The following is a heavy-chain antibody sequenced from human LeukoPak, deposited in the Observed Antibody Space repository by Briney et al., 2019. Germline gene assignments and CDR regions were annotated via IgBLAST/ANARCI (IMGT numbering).Heavy chain of an antibody. CDR3: ARGGRQDIVVVLDAFDI. D-gene: IGHD2-2*01. V-gene: IGHV1-2*04. J-gene: IGHJ3*02. CDR2: INPNSGGT. CDR1: GYTFTGYY. Sequence: GASVKVSCKASGYTFTGYYMHWVRQAPGQGLEWMGWINPNSGGTNYAQKFQGWVTMTRDTSISTAYVELSRLRSDDTAVYYCARGGRQDIVVVLDAFDIWGQGTMVTVS.